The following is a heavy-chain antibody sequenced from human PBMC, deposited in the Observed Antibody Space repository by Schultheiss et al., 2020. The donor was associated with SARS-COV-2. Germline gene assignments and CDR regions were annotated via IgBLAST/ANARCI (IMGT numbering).Heavy chain of an antibody. J-gene: IGHJ4*02. CDR1: EFTFSKYW. CDR2: ISYDGSAQ. V-gene: IGHV3-30*03. CDR3: ARDLPPLDY. Sequence: GGSLRLSCAASEFTFSKYWIHWVRQAPGKGLDWVIVISYDGSAQYYADSVKGRFTISRDNSKNTLYLQMNSLRPEDTAIYYCARDLPPLDYWGQGTLVTVSS.